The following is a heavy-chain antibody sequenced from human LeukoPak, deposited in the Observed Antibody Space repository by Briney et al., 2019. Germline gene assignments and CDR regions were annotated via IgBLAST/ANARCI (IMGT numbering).Heavy chain of an antibody. CDR3: ATHYYDSSGYFDY. J-gene: IGHJ4*02. D-gene: IGHD3-22*01. V-gene: IGHV1-69*05. CDR2: IIPIFGTA. CDR1: GGTFSSYA. Sequence: ASVKVSCKASGGTFSSYAISWVRQAPGQGLEWMGGIIPIFGTANYAQKFHGRVTITTDESTSTAYMELSSLRSEDTAVYYCATHYYDSSGYFDYWGQGTLVTVSS.